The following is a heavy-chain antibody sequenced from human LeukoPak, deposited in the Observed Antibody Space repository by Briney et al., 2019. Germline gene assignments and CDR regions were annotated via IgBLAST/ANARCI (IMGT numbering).Heavy chain of an antibody. CDR3: ARGGQLVTHWYFGL. CDR1: GFTFSYYA. Sequence: GGSLRLSCAASGFTFSYYAMHWVRQAPGKGLEYVAAISNDRNITYYANSLKGRFTVSRDNSKNTLSLQMGSLRPEDMAVYYCARGGQLVTHWYFGLWGRGTLVTVSS. J-gene: IGHJ2*01. CDR2: ISNDRNIT. V-gene: IGHV3-64*01. D-gene: IGHD2-21*02.